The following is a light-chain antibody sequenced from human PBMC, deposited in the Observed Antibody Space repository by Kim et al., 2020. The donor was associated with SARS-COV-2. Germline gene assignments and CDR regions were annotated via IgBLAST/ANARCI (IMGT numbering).Light chain of an antibody. J-gene: IGKJ2*01. V-gene: IGKV3-15*01. CDR3: QHSSNWPPYT. CDR2: GAP. Sequence: EITMTQSPATSSVPPGESATRFCRASQNVLSHLAWYQPKPGQAPRLLIYGAPTRATGIPARFAGSGYGTEFTLTISSLQSEDSAIYYCQHSSNWPPYTLGEGTKLEI. CDR1: QNVLSH.